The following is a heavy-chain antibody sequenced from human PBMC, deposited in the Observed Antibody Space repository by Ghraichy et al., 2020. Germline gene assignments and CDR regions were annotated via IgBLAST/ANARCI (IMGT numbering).Heavy chain of an antibody. V-gene: IGHV3-7*01. CDR1: GFTFSSYW. D-gene: IGHD3-3*01. CDR3: ARIEGVFWSGYPASPYFYGMDV. J-gene: IGHJ6*02. CDR2: INQDGGEK. Sequence: GGSLRLSCAGSGFTFSSYWMNWGRQAPGKGLEWVANINQDGGEKDYVDSVKGRFTISRDNAKNSLYLQMNSLSAEDTAVYYCARIEGVFWSGYPASPYFYGMDVWGQGTTVTVSS.